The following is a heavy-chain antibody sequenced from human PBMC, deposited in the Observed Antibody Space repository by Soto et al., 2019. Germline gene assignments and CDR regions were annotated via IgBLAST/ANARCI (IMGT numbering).Heavy chain of an antibody. V-gene: IGHV4-39*02. Sequence: PSETLSLTCSVSGGSISSSSYFWGWIRQPPGKGLEWIGSIYYSGSTYYNPSLKSRVTVSVDTSKNQFSLKLSSVTAADTAVYYCARDLEDILTGYHDAFDIWGQGTMVT. CDR3: ARDLEDILTGYHDAFDI. CDR2: IYYSGST. J-gene: IGHJ3*02. D-gene: IGHD3-9*01. CDR1: GGSISSSSYF.